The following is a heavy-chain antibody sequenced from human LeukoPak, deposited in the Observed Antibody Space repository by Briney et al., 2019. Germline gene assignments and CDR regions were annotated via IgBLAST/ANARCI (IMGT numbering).Heavy chain of an antibody. Sequence: GGSLRLSCAASGFTFSSYSMNWVRQAPGKGLEWVSSISSSSSYIYYADSVKGRFTISRDNAKNSLYLQMNSLRAEDTAVYYCASTVDTAMVTPHYYYYYGMDVRGQGTTVTVSS. CDR1: GFTFSSYS. J-gene: IGHJ6*02. D-gene: IGHD5-18*01. V-gene: IGHV3-21*01. CDR3: ASTVDTAMVTPHYYYYYGMDV. CDR2: ISSSSSYI.